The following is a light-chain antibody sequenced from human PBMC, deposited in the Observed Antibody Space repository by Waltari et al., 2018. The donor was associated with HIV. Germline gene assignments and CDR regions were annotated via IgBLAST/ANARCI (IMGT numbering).Light chain of an antibody. V-gene: IGLV7-46*01. Sequence: QPVVTQEPSVTVSPGDKVTLTCASTTGAVSRAHYPFWVHQRPGQAPRTLLLNSNKKHSWTPARFSGSLLGGKAALTLSGAPPDDEADYYCLVSFAGTWVFGGGTKLTVV. CDR3: LVSFAGTWV. CDR2: NSN. CDR1: TGAVSRAHY. J-gene: IGLJ3*02.